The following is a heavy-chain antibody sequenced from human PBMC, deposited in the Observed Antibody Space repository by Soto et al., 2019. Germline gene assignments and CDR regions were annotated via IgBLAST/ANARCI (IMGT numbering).Heavy chain of an antibody. CDR2: IYGDDSDT. CDR3: ARRSSGYYLIDD. Sequence: GESLKISCQGSGYKFTSYWIGWVRQMPGRGLEWMGIIYGDDSDTRYSPSFQGQVTISADKSINTAYLHWSSLKASDTAIYYCARRSSGYYLIDDWGQGTLVIVSS. D-gene: IGHD3-22*01. CDR1: GYKFTSYW. V-gene: IGHV5-51*01. J-gene: IGHJ4*02.